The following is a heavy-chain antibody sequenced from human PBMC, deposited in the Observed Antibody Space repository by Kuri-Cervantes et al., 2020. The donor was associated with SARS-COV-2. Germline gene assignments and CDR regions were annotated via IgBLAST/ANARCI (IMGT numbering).Heavy chain of an antibody. CDR3: ARGRVGFYSGFDY. J-gene: IGHJ4*02. CDR1: GFTFSSYA. D-gene: IGHD3-22*01. V-gene: IGHV3-64D*09. CDR2: ISSNGGST. Sequence: GGSLRLSCSASGFTFSSYAMHWVRQAPGKGLEYVSAISSNGGSTYYAGSVKGRFTISRDNSKNTLYLQMSSLRAEDTAVYYCARGRVGFYSGFDYWGQGTLVTVSS.